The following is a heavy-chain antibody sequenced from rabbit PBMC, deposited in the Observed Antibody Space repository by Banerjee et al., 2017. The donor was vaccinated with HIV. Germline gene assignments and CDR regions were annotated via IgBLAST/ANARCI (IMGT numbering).Heavy chain of an antibody. V-gene: IGHV1S40*01. J-gene: IGHJ4*01. Sequence: QSLEESGGGLVQPEGSLALTCTASGFSFSSTYYMCWVRQAPGKGLEWIASINTGDGSTYYASWAKGRFTISKTSSTTVTLQMTSLTAADTATYFCARDPTGTSLWGPGTLVTVS. CDR3: ARDPTGTSL. CDR2: INTGDGST. D-gene: IGHD7-1*01. CDR1: GFSFSSTYY.